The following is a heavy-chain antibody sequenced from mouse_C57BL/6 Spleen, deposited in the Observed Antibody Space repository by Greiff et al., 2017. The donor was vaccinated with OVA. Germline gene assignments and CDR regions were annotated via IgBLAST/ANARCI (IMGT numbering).Heavy chain of an antibody. V-gene: IGHV14-1*01. CDR3: TLDRSGYWFAY. J-gene: IGHJ3*01. CDR2: IDPEDGDT. Sequence: EVQLQQSGAELVRPGASVKLSCTASGFNIKDYYMHWVKQRPEQGLEWIGRIDPEDGDTEYAPKFQGKATMPADKSSNTAYLQLSSLTSEDTAVYYCTLDRSGYWFAYWGKGTLVTVYA. D-gene: IGHD3-2*02. CDR1: GFNIKDYY.